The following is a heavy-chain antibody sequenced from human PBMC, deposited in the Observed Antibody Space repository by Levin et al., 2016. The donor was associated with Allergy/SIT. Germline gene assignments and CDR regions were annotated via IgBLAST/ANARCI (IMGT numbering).Heavy chain of an antibody. CDR2: ISYDGSNK. CDR3: AKDIVTGLQVYYYGMDV. V-gene: IGHV3-30*18. Sequence: WIRQPPGKGLEWVAVISYDGSNKYYADSVKGRFTISRDNSKNTLYLQMNSLRAEDTAVYYCAKDIVTGLQVYYYGMDVWGQGTTVTVSS. J-gene: IGHJ6*02. D-gene: IGHD2/OR15-2a*01.